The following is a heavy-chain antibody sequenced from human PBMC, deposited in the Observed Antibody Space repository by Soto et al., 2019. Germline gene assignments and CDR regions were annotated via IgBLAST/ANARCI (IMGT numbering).Heavy chain of an antibody. Sequence: LRLSCAASGFTFNTYAMSRVRQAPGKGLEWVSAISDSGGRTYYVDSVKGRFTISRDNSKNTLYLQMSSLRAEDTAVYFCAKELVNSGWTYFDYWGQGTLVTVSS. J-gene: IGHJ4*02. D-gene: IGHD6-19*01. CDR3: AKELVNSGWTYFDY. CDR2: ISDSGGRT. V-gene: IGHV3-23*01. CDR1: GFTFNTYA.